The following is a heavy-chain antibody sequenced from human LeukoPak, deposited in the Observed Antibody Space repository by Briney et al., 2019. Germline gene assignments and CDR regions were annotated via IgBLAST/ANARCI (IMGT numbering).Heavy chain of an antibody. V-gene: IGHV3-9*01. CDR2: ISWNSGSI. CDR3: ARLGYCSGGSCYRAFDI. D-gene: IGHD2-15*01. CDR1: GFTFDDYA. Sequence: PGGSLRLSCAASGFTFDDYAMHWVRQAPGKGLEWVSGISWNSGSIGYADSVKGRFTISRDNSKNTLYLQMNSLRAEDTAVYYCARLGYCSGGSCYRAFDIWGQGTMVTVSS. J-gene: IGHJ3*02.